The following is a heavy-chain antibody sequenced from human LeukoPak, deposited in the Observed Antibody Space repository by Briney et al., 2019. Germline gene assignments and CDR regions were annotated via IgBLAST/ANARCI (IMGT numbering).Heavy chain of an antibody. J-gene: IGHJ4*02. D-gene: IGHD3-9*01. Sequence: ASVKVSCKASGYTFTSYGISWVRQAPGQGLEWMGWISAYNGNTNYAQKLQGRVTMTTDTSTSTAYMELRSLRSDDTAVYYCARVGQGYDILTGYSNEYYFDYWGQGTLVTVSS. CDR3: ARVGQGYDILTGYSNEYYFDY. CDR1: GYTFTSYG. V-gene: IGHV1-18*01. CDR2: ISAYNGNT.